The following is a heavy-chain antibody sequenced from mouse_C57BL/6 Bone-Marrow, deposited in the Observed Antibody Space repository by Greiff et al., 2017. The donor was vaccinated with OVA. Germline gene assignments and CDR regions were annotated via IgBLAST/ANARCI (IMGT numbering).Heavy chain of an antibody. D-gene: IGHD3-3*01. J-gene: IGHJ2*01. CDR3: GRHGDSLDY. CDR1: GFTFSDYY. CDR2: ISNGGGST. V-gene: IGHV5-12*01. Sequence: DVMLVESGGGLVQPGGSLKLSCAASGFTFSDYYMYWVRQTPEKRLEWVAYISNGGGSTYYPDTVKGRFTIARDNTKNTLYLQMSRLKSEDTAMYYCGRHGDSLDYWGQGTTLTVSS.